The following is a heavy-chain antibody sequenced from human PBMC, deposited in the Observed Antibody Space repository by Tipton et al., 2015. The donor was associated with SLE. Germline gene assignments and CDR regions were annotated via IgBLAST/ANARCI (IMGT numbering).Heavy chain of an antibody. Sequence: TLSLTCAVSDYSIAYGYYWGWIRQPPGKGLEWIGSIYHTGSTDYNPSLKSRVTISVDTSKNQFSLKMTSVTATDTAIYYCVRDPLQDYIQRKDWYFDLWGRGTLVTVSS. CDR2: IYHTGST. D-gene: IGHD4-11*01. V-gene: IGHV4-38-2*02. J-gene: IGHJ2*01. CDR1: DYSIAYGYY. CDR3: VRDPLQDYIQRKDWYFDL.